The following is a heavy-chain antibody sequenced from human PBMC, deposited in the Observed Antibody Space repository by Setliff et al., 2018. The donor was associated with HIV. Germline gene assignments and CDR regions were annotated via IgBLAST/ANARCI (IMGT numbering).Heavy chain of an antibody. J-gene: IGHJ5*02. CDR1: GDPIFIGGYY. CDR2: IYHTGKT. D-gene: IGHD1-26*01. CDR3: AKEGNSVDNWLDP. Sequence: SETLSLTRTISGDPIFIGGYYWSWIRQHPGGGLEWIGYIYHTGKTYYNPSLQSRIIMSLDMSQNQFSLKLSSVTAADTAVYYCAKEGNSVDNWLDPWGPGTLVTVSS. V-gene: IGHV4-31*03.